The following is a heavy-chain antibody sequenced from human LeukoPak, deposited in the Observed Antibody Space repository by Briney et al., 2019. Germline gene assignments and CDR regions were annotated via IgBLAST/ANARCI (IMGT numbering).Heavy chain of an antibody. CDR3: ARHQWVPAFDI. CDR1: GGSISSYY. J-gene: IGHJ3*02. V-gene: IGHV4-59*08. D-gene: IGHD1-26*01. CDR2: IYDSVFT. Sequence: SETLSLTCSVSGGSISSYYWSWIRQPPGKGLEWIGYIYDSVFTKYNPSLKSRVTISVDTSKNQFSLRLSSVTAADTAVYYCARHQWVPAFDIWGQGTMVTVSS.